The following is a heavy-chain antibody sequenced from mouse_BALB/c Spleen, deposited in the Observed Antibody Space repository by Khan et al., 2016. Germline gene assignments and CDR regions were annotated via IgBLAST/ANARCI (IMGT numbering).Heavy chain of an antibody. Sequence: EVQLVESGPELVKPGASVKISCKASGYTFTDYNMHWVKQSHGKSLEWIGYIYPYNGGTGYNQKFKSKATLSVENFSSKAYMELRSLTSADSAVYCCAKDGNCAFDYWGQGTTLTVSS. CDR1: GYTFTDYN. J-gene: IGHJ2*01. CDR2: IYPYNGGT. CDR3: AKDGNCAFDY. D-gene: IGHD2-3*01. V-gene: IGHV1S29*02.